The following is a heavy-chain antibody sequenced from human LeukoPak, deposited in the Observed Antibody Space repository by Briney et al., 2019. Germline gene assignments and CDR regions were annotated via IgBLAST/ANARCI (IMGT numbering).Heavy chain of an antibody. CDR1: GFTFSSYS. CDR3: GLTLYGDYEVFDY. Sequence: PGGSLRLSCAASGFTFSSYSMNWVRQAPGKGLEWVSYISSSSSTIYYAGSVKGRFTISRDNAKNSLYLQMNSLRAEDTAVYYCGLTLYGDYEVFDYWGQGTLVTVSS. CDR2: ISSSSSTI. J-gene: IGHJ4*02. D-gene: IGHD4-17*01. V-gene: IGHV3-48*01.